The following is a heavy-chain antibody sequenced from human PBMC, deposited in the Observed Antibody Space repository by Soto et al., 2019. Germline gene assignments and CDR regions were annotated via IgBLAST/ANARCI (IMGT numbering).Heavy chain of an antibody. CDR2: TYYRSKRYN. V-gene: IGHV6-1*01. D-gene: IGHD7-27*01. CDR1: GDSVSSNSAA. Sequence: SQTLSLTWAISGDSVSSNSAAWNWIRQSPSRGLEWLGRTYYRSKRYNDYAVSVKSQITINPDTSKNQFSLQLNSVTPEDTAVYYCARDSVHPLGIYYYYYGMDVWGQGTTVTVSS. J-gene: IGHJ6*02. CDR3: ARDSVHPLGIYYYYYGMDV.